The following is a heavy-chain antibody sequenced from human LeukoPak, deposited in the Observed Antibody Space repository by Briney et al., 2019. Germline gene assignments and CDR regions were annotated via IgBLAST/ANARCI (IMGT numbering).Heavy chain of an antibody. V-gene: IGHV3-30*02. J-gene: IGHJ4*02. CDR2: IRYDGSNA. D-gene: IGHD5-18*01. CDR1: GFTFSDYG. CDR3: AKVVTDSYGYTL. Sequence: GGSLRLSCAASGFTFSDYGMHWVRQAPGKGLEWVSFIRYDGSNAYYADSVKGRFTLTRDNAKNTLHLQMNSLRAQDTAVYYCAKVVTDSYGYTLWGQGTLVTVSS.